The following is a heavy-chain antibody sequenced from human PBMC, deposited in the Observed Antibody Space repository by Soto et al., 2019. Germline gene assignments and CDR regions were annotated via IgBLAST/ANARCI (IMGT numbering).Heavy chain of an antibody. J-gene: IGHJ4*02. V-gene: IGHV1-18*01. Sequence: ASVKVSCKASGYTFTSFGLSWVRQAPGQGLEWMAWINPNNGNTTYAQKFQGRVTVTTDKSTSTAYMELRSLKSVDAAVYYCARDGPNMGFDYWGQGTLVTVSS. CDR2: INPNNGNT. D-gene: IGHD3-10*01. CDR3: ARDGPNMGFDY. CDR1: GYTFTSFG.